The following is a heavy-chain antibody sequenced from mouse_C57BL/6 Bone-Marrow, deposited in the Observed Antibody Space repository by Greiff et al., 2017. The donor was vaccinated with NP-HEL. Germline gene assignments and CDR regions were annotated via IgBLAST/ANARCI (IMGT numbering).Heavy chain of an antibody. CDR2: ISSGGSYT. CDR3: ARQSDGYFDY. Sequence: EVHLVESGGDLVKPGGSLKLSCAASGFTFSSYGLSWVRQTPDKRLEWVATISSGGSYTYYPDSVKGRFTISRDNAKNTLYLQMSSLKSEDTAMYYCARQSDGYFDYWGQGTTLTVSS. CDR1: GFTFSSYG. V-gene: IGHV5-6*01. J-gene: IGHJ2*01. D-gene: IGHD2-3*01.